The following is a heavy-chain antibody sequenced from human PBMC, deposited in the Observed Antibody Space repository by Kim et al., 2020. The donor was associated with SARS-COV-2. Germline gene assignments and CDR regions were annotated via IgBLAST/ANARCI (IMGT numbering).Heavy chain of an antibody. V-gene: IGHV3-9*01. CDR2: ISCNSCSI. D-gene: IGHD3-10*01. J-gene: IGHJ4*02. CDR1: GFTFDDYT. Sequence: GGSLRLSCAASGFTFDDYTMHWVRQAPGKGLEWVSCISCNSCSICDADSVKGRFSISRDNAKNSLYLQMNILRAEDTALYYCAKALSSGSYFYFDYWGQGTLVTVSS. CDR3: AKALSSGSYFYFDY.